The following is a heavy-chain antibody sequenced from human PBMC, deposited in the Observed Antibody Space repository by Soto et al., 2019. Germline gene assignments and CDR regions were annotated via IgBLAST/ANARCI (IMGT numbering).Heavy chain of an antibody. CDR2: IIPILGIA. CDR3: ARGASQNWFDP. Sequence: QVQLVQPGAEVKKPGSSVKVSCKASGGTFSSYTISWVRQAPGQGLEWMGRIIPILGIANYAQKFQGRVTITADKSTSTAYMELSSLRSEDTAVYYCARGASQNWFDPWGQGTLVTVSS. V-gene: IGHV1-69*02. CDR1: GGTFSSYT. J-gene: IGHJ5*02.